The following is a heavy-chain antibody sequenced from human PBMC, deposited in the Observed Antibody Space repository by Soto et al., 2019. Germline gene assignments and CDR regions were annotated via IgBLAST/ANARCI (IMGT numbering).Heavy chain of an antibody. CDR1: GYTLSDLS. CDR2: FDPEDGET. V-gene: IGHV1-24*01. CDR3: AMSYTLIRGALNLY. D-gene: IGHD3-10*01. J-gene: IGHJ4*02. Sequence: GASVKVSCKVSGYTLSDLSIHWVRQAPGKGLEWMGTFDPEDGETIYAQKFQGRVTMTEDTSTDTAYMQLSSLRSDDTAVYYCAMSYTLIRGALNLYWGQGTLVTVSS.